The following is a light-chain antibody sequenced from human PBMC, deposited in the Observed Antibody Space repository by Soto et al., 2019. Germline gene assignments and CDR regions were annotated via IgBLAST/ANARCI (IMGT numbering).Light chain of an antibody. V-gene: IGKV1-5*03. J-gene: IGKJ2*01. Sequence: DIPMTQSPSTLSASVGDRVTITCRASQSISSSLAWYQQKPAKAPTLLIYKASSLESGVPSRFSGSESGTEFSLTISGLQPDDFGTYYCQQYTTYPFTFGQGTRLEIK. CDR3: QQYTTYPFT. CDR1: QSISSS. CDR2: KAS.